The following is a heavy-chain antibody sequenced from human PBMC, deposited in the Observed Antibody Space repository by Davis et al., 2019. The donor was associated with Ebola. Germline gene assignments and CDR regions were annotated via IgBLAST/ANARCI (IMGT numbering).Heavy chain of an antibody. Sequence: GESLKISCAGSGFTFNFYVMSWVRQTPGEGLEWVSSIDGGDGSTHYADSVKGRFTISRDDSKNTAYLQMNSLKTEDTAVYYCVGSDCSSTSCYTGGDYWGQGTLVTVSS. D-gene: IGHD2-2*02. CDR3: VGSDCSSTSCYTGGDY. V-gene: IGHV3-23*01. CDR2: IDGGDGST. J-gene: IGHJ4*02. CDR1: GFTFNFYV.